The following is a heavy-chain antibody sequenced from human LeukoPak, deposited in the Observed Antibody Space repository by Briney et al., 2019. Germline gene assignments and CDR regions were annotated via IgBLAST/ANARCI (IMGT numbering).Heavy chain of an antibody. CDR3: ARAGRVSYYYYMDV. Sequence: SETLSLTCTVSGGSISSGSYYWRWIRQPAGKGLEWIGRIYTSGSTNYNPSLKSRVTISVDTSKNQFSLKLSSVTAADTAVYYCARAGRVSYYYYMDVWGKGTTVTVSS. V-gene: IGHV4-61*02. CDR2: IYTSGST. J-gene: IGHJ6*03. CDR1: GGSISSGSYY. D-gene: IGHD3-10*01.